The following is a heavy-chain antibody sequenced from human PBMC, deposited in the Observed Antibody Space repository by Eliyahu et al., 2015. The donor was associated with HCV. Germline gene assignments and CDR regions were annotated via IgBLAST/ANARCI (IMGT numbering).Heavy chain of an antibody. Sequence: QVQLQESGPGLXEPSQTLSLTCTVSGGSISXSXYXWSWIRQHPGKDLEWIGYMHYSGSTYYSPSLQSRVTISVDTSENQFSLKLSSVTAADTAVYYCAKLGYCTSASCPRGGGFDIWGQGSMVTVSS. CDR3: AKLGYCTSASCPRGGGFDI. CDR2: MHYSGST. CDR1: GGSISXSXYX. J-gene: IGHJ3*02. D-gene: IGHD2-2*01. V-gene: IGHV4-31*03.